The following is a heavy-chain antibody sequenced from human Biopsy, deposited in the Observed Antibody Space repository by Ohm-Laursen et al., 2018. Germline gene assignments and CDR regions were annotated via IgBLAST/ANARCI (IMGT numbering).Heavy chain of an antibody. CDR3: ARTSILIASAGLVYRHRRHLQGMDV. CDR1: GFSLSARGMC. CDR2: VDWDDYK. Sequence: TQTLTLTCSFSGFSLSARGMCVSWIRQAPGKALEWLARVDWDDYKDYSASLQTKLSISKDTSNDQVVLTVNNVDPADTATYYCARTSILIASAGLVYRHRRHLQGMDVWGQGIAVTVS. D-gene: IGHD6-13*01. J-gene: IGHJ6*02. V-gene: IGHV2-70*12.